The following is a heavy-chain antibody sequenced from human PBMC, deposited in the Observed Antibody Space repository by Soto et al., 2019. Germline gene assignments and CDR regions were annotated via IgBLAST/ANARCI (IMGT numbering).Heavy chain of an antibody. CDR2: INPDSGTP. CDR1: GYTLSDYF. CDR3: ARSDDL. Sequence: QVLLVQSGPDVKKPGASVRVSCRASGYTLSDYFIHWVRQAPGQGLEWMGWINPDSGTPYYAQKFQGRVTMTRDTSIGTAYLVLNRLESADTAVYYCARSDDLWGPGTLVTVST. J-gene: IGHJ4*02. V-gene: IGHV1-2*02.